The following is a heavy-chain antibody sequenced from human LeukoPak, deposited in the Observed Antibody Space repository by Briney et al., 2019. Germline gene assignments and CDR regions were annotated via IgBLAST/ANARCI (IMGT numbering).Heavy chain of an antibody. V-gene: IGHV3-23*01. CDR3: AKPYYYDTSGLRTLDN. D-gene: IGHD3-22*01. CDR1: GFTFSSYG. J-gene: IGHJ4*02. CDR2: ISGSGGST. Sequence: GGSLRLSCAASGFTFSSYGMSWVRQAPGKGLEWVSAISGSGGSTYYADSVKGRFTISRDNSKNTLYLQMNSLRAEDTAVYYCAKPYYYDTSGLRTLDNWGQGTLVTVSS.